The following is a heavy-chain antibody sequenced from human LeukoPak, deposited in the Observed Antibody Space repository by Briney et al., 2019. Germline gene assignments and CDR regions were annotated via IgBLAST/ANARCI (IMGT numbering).Heavy chain of an antibody. V-gene: IGHV4-39*01. CDR2: IYYSGIT. CDR3: ARQAGTFGDTFDY. J-gene: IGHJ4*02. D-gene: IGHD3-16*01. Sequence: SETLSLTCTVSGGSISSSSYYWGWIRQPPGKGLEWIGSIYYSGITYYNPSLESRVTIAVDTSKNQFSMKLSSVTGADTAVYYCARQAGTFGDTFDYWGQGTLLTVSS. CDR1: GGSISSSSYY.